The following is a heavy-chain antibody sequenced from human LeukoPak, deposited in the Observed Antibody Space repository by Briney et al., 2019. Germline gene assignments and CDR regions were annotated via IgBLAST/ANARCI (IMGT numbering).Heavy chain of an antibody. D-gene: IGHD4-11*01. J-gene: IGHJ4*02. Sequence: PGGSLRLSCAASGFTFSSYSMNWVRHAPGKGLEWVSYISSSSSTMYYADSVKGRFTISRDNAKNSLYLQMNSLRAEDTAVYYCARDYSNYVPDYWGQGTLVTVS. CDR1: GFTFSSYS. V-gene: IGHV3-48*01. CDR3: ARDYSNYVPDY. CDR2: ISSSSSTM.